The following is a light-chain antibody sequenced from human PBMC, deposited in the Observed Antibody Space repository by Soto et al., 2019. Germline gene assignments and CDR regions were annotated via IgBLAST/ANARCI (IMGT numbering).Light chain of an antibody. CDR1: QSVSSY. CDR2: DAS. V-gene: IGKV3-11*01. CDR3: QQRSNWPPIT. Sequence: ESVLTQSPGTLSLSPGERATLSCRASQSVSSYLAWYQQKPGQAPRLLIYDASNRATGIPARFSGSGSGTDFTLTIDNLEPEDFAVYYCQQRSNWPPITCGQGTRLEI. J-gene: IGKJ5*01.